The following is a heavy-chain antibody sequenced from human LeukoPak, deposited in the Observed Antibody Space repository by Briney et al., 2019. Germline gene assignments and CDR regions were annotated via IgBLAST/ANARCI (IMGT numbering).Heavy chain of an antibody. D-gene: IGHD3-10*01. CDR2: TYSSGST. CDR3: ATGERMVRGDGVDY. Sequence: QPSGSLRLSCAASGFTVRNNYMSWIRQAPGKGLEWVSLTYSSGSTYYADSVKGRFTISRDNSKNTLYLQMSSLRAEDTAVYFCATGERMVRGDGVDYWGQGTLVTVSS. J-gene: IGHJ4*02. V-gene: IGHV3-66*01. CDR1: GFTVRNNY.